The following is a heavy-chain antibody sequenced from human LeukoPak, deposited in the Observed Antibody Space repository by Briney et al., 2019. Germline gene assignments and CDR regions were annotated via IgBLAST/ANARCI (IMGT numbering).Heavy chain of an antibody. D-gene: IGHD2-2*01. J-gene: IGHJ3*02. V-gene: IGHV3-21*01. CDR3: ARFGPGTNAFDI. CDR2: ISSSSSYI. CDR1: GFTFSSYS. Sequence: PGGSLRLSCAASGFTFSSYSMNWVRQAPGKGLEWASSISSSSSYIYYADSVKGRFTISRDNAKNSLYLQMNSLRAEDTAVYYCARFGPGTNAFDIWGQGTMVTVSS.